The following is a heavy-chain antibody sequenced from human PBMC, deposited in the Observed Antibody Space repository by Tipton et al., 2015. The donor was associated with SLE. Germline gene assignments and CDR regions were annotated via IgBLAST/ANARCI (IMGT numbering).Heavy chain of an antibody. Sequence: TLSLTCTVSGASITSLNWWTWVRQPPGKGLEWIGEVHHSGTTNYNPSLKSRVTISADTSKNLFSLELRSVTAADTALFYCVRVGDVNVVPGRSDRHFDYWSQGILVTVSS. CDR3: VRVGDVNVVPGRSDRHFDY. V-gene: IGHV4-4*02. D-gene: IGHD2-21*02. J-gene: IGHJ4*02. CDR2: VHHSGTT. CDR1: GASITSLNW.